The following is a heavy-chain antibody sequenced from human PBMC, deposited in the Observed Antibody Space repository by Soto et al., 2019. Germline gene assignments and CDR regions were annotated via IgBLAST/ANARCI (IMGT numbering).Heavy chain of an antibody. J-gene: IGHJ4*02. CDR1: GFTFSSYG. CDR2: ISYDGSNK. CDR3: AKVPPLDSGWYY. D-gene: IGHD6-19*01. V-gene: IGHV3-30*18. Sequence: GGFLRLSCAASGFTFSSYGMHWVRQAPGKGLEWVAVISYDGSNKYYADSVKGRFTISRDNSKNTLYLQMNSLRAEDTAVYYCAKVPPLDSGWYYWGQGTLVTVSS.